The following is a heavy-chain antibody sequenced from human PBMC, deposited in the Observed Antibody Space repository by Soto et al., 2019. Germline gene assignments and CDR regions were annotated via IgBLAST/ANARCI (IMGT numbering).Heavy chain of an antibody. D-gene: IGHD3-22*01. CDR3: ARDLVRYYDMGGMDV. J-gene: IGHJ6*02. CDR1: GFTFSSYG. CDR2: IWYDGSNK. Sequence: SGGGVVQPGRSLRLSCAASGFTFSSYGMHWVRQAPGKGLEWVAVIWYDGSNKYYADSVKGRFTISRDNSKNTLYLQMNSLRAEDTAVYYCARDLVRYYDMGGMDVWGQGTTVTVSS. V-gene: IGHV3-33*01.